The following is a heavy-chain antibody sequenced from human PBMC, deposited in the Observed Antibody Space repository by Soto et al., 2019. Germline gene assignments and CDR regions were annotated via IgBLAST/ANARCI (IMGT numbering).Heavy chain of an antibody. D-gene: IGHD6-13*01. J-gene: IGHJ4*02. CDR2: INAGNGNT. V-gene: IGHV1-3*01. CDR3: ARGSSSWYATEDY. Sequence: QVQLVQSGAEVKKPGASVKVSCKASGYTFTSYAMHWVRQAPGQRLEWMGWINAGNGNTKYSQKFQGRVTITRDTSASTAYMELSSLRSEDTAVYYCARGSSSWYATEDYWGQGTLVTVSS. CDR1: GYTFTSYA.